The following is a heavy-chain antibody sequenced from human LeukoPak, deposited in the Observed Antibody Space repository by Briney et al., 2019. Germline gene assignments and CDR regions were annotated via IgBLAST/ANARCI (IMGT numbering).Heavy chain of an antibody. J-gene: IGHJ6*02. Sequence: ASVKVSCKASGGTFISYTISWVRQAPGQGLEWMGRIIPILGIANYAQKFQGRVTITADKSTSTAYMELSSLRSEDTAVYYCARDQPLYYYYGMDVWGQGTTVTVSS. CDR3: ARDQPLYYYYGMDV. V-gene: IGHV1-69*04. CDR1: GGTFISYT. CDR2: IIPILGIA.